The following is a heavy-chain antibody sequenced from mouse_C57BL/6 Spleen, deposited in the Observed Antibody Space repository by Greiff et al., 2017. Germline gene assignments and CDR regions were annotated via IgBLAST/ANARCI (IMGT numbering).Heavy chain of an antibody. CDR2: ISDGGSYT. Sequence: EVKLMESGGGLVKPGGSLKLSCAASGFTFSSYAMSWVRQTPDKRLGWVATISDGGSYTYYPDNVKGRFTISRDNAKNNLYLQMSHLKSEDTAMYYCARWRGNGNYLDYWGQGTTLTVSS. V-gene: IGHV5-4*03. CDR1: GFTFSSYA. CDR3: ARWRGNGNYLDY. D-gene: IGHD2-1*01. J-gene: IGHJ2*01.